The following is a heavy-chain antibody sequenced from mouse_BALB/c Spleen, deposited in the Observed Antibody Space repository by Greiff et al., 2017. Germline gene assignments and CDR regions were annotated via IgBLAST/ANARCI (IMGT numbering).Heavy chain of an antibody. V-gene: IGHV1-9*01. CDR3: ARSLYGNYAMDY. D-gene: IGHD2-1*01. CDR2: ILPGSGST. J-gene: IGHJ4*01. CDR1: GYTFSSYW. Sequence: QVQLKQSGAELMKPGASVKISCKATGYTFSSYWIEWVKQRPGHGLEWIGEILPGSGSTNYNEKFKGKATFTADTSSNTAYMQLSSLTSEDSAVYYCARSLYGNYAMDYWGQGTSVTVSS.